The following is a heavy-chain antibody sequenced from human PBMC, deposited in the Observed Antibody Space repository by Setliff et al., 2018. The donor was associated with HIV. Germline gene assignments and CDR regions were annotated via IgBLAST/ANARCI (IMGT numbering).Heavy chain of an antibody. J-gene: IGHJ4*02. V-gene: IGHV4-39*07. CDR3: ARDGFWSGYIDY. CDR2: IYFTGSA. D-gene: IGHD3-3*01. CDR1: GGSLSRTSYY. Sequence: PSETLSLTCTVSGGSLSRTSYYWGWIRQPPGKGLEWLGTIYFTGSAYYNPSLKSRVTISVDTSKNQFSLKLSSVTAADTAVYYCARDGFWSGYIDYWGQGTLVTVSS.